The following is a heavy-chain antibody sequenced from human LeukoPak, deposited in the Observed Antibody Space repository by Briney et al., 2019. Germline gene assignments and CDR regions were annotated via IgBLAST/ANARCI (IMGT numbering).Heavy chain of an antibody. J-gene: IGHJ6*02. CDR1: GGSLSSYF. Sequence: SEALSLTCSVSGGSLSSYFWSWIRQPPGKGLAYIGYIYYSGSTNYNPSLKSRVTISVDTSKDQFSLNLTSVTAADTAVYYCARLKCISTTCPSRYVMDVWGQGTTVTVSS. CDR3: ARLKCISTTCPSRYVMDV. CDR2: IYYSGST. V-gene: IGHV4-59*01. D-gene: IGHD2-2*01.